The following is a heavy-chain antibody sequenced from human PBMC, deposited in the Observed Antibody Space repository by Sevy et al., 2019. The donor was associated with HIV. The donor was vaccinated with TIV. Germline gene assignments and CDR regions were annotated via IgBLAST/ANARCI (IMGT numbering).Heavy chain of an antibody. D-gene: IGHD2-8*02. Sequence: GGSLRLSCAASGFTFSSYSMNWVRQAPGKGLEWVSSISSSSSYIYYADSVKGRFTISRDNAKNSLYLQMNSLRAEDTAVYYCARSEILGYCTGGVCPLLYYWGQGTLVTVSS. CDR2: ISSSSSYI. V-gene: IGHV3-21*01. J-gene: IGHJ4*02. CDR3: ARSEILGYCTGGVCPLLYY. CDR1: GFTFSSYS.